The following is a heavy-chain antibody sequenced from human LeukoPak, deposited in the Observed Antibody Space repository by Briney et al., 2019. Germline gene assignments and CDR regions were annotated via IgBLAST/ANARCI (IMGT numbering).Heavy chain of an antibody. D-gene: IGHD3-10*01. CDR1: GFTFSSYA. CDR3: ARRKIGNDAFDI. CDR2: ISYDGSNK. Sequence: GGSLRLSCAASGFTFSSYAMHWVRQAPGKGLEWVAVISYDGSNKYYADSVKGRFTISRDNSKNTLYLQMNSLRAEDTAVYYCARRKIGNDAFDIWGQGTMATVSS. V-gene: IGHV3-30-3*01. J-gene: IGHJ3*02.